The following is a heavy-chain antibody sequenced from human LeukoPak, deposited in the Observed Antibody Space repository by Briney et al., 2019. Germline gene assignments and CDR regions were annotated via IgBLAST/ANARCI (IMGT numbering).Heavy chain of an antibody. J-gene: IGHJ4*02. V-gene: IGHV3-15*01. D-gene: IGHD4-23*01. CDR1: GFHFSNAW. CDR3: SPLGGTSAY. CDR2: IKSKTGGGTT. Sequence: GSLRLSCAASGFHFSNAWMSWVRQAPGKGLEWVGLIKSKTGGGTTDYAAPVKGRFAISRDDSKSTLYLQMNSLKTEDTAVYYCSPLGGTSAYWGQGTLVTVSS.